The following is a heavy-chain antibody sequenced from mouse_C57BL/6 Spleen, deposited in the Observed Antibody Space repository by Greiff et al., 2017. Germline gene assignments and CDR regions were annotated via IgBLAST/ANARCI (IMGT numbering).Heavy chain of an antibody. CDR3: ARHDYGSSQGYFEV. V-gene: IGHV5-15*01. D-gene: IGHD1-1*01. CDR1: GFTFSDYG. J-gene: IGHJ1*03. Sequence: EVQVVESGGGLVQPGGSLKLSCAASGFTFSDYGMAWVRQAPRKGPEWVAFISNLAYSIYYADTVTGRFTISRANAKNTLDLEMGSLRSEDTAMYYCARHDYGSSQGYFEVWGTGTTVTVSS. CDR2: ISNLAYSI.